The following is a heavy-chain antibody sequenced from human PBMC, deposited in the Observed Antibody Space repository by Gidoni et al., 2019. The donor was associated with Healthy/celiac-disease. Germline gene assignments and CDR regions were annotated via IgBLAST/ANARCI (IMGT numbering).Heavy chain of an antibody. V-gene: IGHV1-2*06. J-gene: IGHJ6*03. CDR2: INPNSGGT. CDR3: AYWGYCSSTSCYASSSNWYMDV. Sequence: GLEWMGRINPNSGGTNYAQKFQGRVTMTRDTSISTAYMELSRLRSDDTAVYYCAYWGYCSSTSCYASSSNWYMDVWGQGTTVTVSS. D-gene: IGHD2-2*01.